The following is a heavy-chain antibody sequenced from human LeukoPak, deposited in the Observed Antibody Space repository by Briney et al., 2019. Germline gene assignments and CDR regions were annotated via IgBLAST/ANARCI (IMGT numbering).Heavy chain of an antibody. V-gene: IGHV1-2*02. Sequence: GASVKVSCKASGNTFTGYYIHWVRQAPGQGLEWMGWINANSGDTNYAQKFQGRVTMTRDTSISTAYMELSRLRSDDTAVYYCARGPTVTTDYWSQGTLVTVSS. D-gene: IGHD4-17*01. CDR2: INANSGDT. CDR1: GNTFTGYY. CDR3: ARGPTVTTDY. J-gene: IGHJ4*02.